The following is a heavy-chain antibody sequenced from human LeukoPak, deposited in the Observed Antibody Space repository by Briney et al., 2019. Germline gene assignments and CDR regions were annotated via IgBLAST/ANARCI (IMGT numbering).Heavy chain of an antibody. J-gene: IGHJ4*02. CDR1: GFTFNNYA. CDR2: VSGRGGST. Sequence: GGSLRLSCAASGFTFNNYAMSWVRQAPGNGLEWVAGVSGRGGSTYYADSVEGRFTISRDNSKNTLYLQMNSLRAEDTALYYCAKEVYDSSGYYSGGYSDSWGQGTLVTVSS. CDR3: AKEVYDSSGYYSGGYSDS. V-gene: IGHV3-23*01. D-gene: IGHD3-22*01.